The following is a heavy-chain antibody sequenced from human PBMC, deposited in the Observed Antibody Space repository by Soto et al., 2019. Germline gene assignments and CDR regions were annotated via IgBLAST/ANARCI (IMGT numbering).Heavy chain of an antibody. Sequence: EVQLLESGGGLVQPGGSLRLSCAASGFTFSNYAMSWVRQAPGKGLEWVSGISGSGGDTYYADSVWGRFTISRDNSKNTLYLQLNILRADDTAVYYCAKDVGIADLWGQGTLVTVSS. CDR3: AKDVGIADL. J-gene: IGHJ5*02. D-gene: IGHD2-2*03. CDR1: GFTFSNYA. CDR2: ISGSGGDT. V-gene: IGHV3-23*01.